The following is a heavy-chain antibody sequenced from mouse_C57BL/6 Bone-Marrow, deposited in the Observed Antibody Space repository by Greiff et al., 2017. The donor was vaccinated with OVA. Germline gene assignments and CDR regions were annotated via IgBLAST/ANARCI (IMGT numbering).Heavy chain of an antibody. CDR1: GFTFTDYY. V-gene: IGHV1-36*01. CDR3: ARSRLYVSIPWYFDY. CDR2: VYPYNGGN. D-gene: IGHD1-1*01. Sequence: VQLQQFGPVLVKPGPSVKISCKASGFTFTDYYMHWVKQSHGKSLEWIGLVYPYNGGNSYNQKFKGKAPLTVDTSSSTAYMELKSLTSEDSAVYYCARSRLYVSIPWYFDYWGQGTTLTVSS. J-gene: IGHJ2*01.